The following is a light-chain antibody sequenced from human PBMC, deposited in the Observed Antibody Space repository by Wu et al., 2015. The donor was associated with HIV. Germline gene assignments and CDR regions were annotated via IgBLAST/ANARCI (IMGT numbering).Light chain of an antibody. Sequence: EIVLTQSPGTLSLSPGERATLSCRASQSLGANYLAWYQQKPGQAPRLLIFQTSGRATDIPDRFSGSESGTDFTLTISRLEPEDFAMYYCHQYGSALPHTFGQGTKLEI. V-gene: IGKV3-20*01. J-gene: IGKJ2*01. CDR3: HQYGSALPHT. CDR2: QTS. CDR1: QSLGANY.